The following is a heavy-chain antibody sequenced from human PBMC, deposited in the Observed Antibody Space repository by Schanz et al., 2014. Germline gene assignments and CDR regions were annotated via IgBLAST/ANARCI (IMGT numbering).Heavy chain of an antibody. J-gene: IGHJ5*02. CDR1: GFTFRDYQ. CDR3: ARSRDGHFHGLS. V-gene: IGHV3-11*04. D-gene: IGHD3-3*02. CDR2: IQRGSAP. Sequence: QVQLVESGGGLVKPGGSLRLSCTASGFTFRDYQMTWIRQAPVQGLEWFSYIQRGSAPFYADSVKGRFTISRDNAKNSLYLQMNSLRAEDTAIYYCARSRDGHFHGLSWGQGTLVTVSS.